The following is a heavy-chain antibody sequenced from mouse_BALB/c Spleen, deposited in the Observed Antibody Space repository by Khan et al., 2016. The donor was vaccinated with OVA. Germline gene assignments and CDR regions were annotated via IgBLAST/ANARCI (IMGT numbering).Heavy chain of an antibody. J-gene: IGHJ2*01. D-gene: IGHD1-1*01. V-gene: IGHV1-7*01. CDR1: GYTFTNYC. CDR3: ERRGLRWDFDY. CDR2: INPSTGYT. Sequence: QMQLEESGAELVKPGASVKMSCKASGYTFTNYCILWVKQRPGQGLEWIGYINPSTGYTEYNQNFKDKATLTADKSSSTAYMQLSSLTSEDYAAYYCERRGLRWDFDYWGQGTTVTVSS.